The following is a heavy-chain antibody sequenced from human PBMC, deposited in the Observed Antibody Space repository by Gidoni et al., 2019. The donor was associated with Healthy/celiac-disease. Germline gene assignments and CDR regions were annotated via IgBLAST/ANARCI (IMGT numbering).Heavy chain of an antibody. J-gene: IGHJ6*02. CDR3: ARGGGKDYYYYYGMDV. V-gene: IGHV4-59*01. CDR1: GGSISRYY. D-gene: IGHD3-10*01. Sequence: QVQLQESGPGLVKPSETLSLTCTVSGGSISRYYWSWIRQPPGKGLEWIGYIYYSGSTNYNPSLKSRVTISVDTSKNQFSLKLSSVTAADTAVYYCARGGGKDYYYYYGMDVWGQGTTVTVSS. CDR2: IYYSGST.